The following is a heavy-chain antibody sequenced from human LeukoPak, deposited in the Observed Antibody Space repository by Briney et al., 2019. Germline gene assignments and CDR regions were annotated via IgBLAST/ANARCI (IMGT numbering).Heavy chain of an antibody. CDR3: ARVFRITKTTGMDV. D-gene: IGHD3-10*01. V-gene: IGHV3-30-3*01. CDR1: GFTFSNYV. Sequence: GRSLRLSCVASGFTFSNYVMHWVRQAPGKGLEWVALISYDGSNENYADSVKGRFTISRDNSKNTLYLQMNSLRAEDTAVYYCARVFRITKTTGMDVWSQGTTVTVSS. CDR2: ISYDGSNE. J-gene: IGHJ6*02.